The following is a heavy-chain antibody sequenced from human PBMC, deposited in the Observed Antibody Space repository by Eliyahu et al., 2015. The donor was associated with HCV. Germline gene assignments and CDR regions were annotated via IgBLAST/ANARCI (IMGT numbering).Heavy chain of an antibody. CDR2: ISYDGSNK. CDR1: GFXFSDYG. Sequence: QVQLVESGGGVVXPGRSLRLSCAASGFXFSDYGMHWVRXAPGKGLQWVAVISYDGSNKYYGDSVKGRFTISRDNSKNTLYLHMNSLRDEDTAVYYCAKVLRGIVGATSPPGIDHWGQGTLVTVSS. D-gene: IGHD1-26*01. V-gene: IGHV3-30*18. CDR3: AKVLRGIVGATSPPGIDH. J-gene: IGHJ4*02.